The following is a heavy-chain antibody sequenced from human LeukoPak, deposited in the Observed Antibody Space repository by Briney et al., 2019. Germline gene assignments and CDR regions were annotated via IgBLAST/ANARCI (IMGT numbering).Heavy chain of an antibody. CDR2: IYYSGST. D-gene: IGHD2/OR15-2a*01. V-gene: IGHV4-61*05. CDR3: ARENIVTPPDY. CDR1: GGSISSSSYY. J-gene: IGHJ4*02. Sequence: SETLSLTCTVSGGSISSSSYYWGWIRQPPGKGLEWIGYIYYSGSTNYNPSLKSRVTISVHTSKNQFSLKLSSVTAADTAVYYCARENIVTPPDYWGQGTLVTVSS.